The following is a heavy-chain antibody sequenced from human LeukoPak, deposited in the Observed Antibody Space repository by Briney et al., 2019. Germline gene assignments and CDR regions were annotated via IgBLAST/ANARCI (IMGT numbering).Heavy chain of an antibody. D-gene: IGHD2-2*01. J-gene: IGHJ4*02. Sequence: TGGSLRLSCAASGFTFSSYWMHWVRQAPGKGLVWVSRINSDGSSTDYADSVKGRFAISRDNAKNTLYLQMNSLRAEDTAVYYCVRDGPAFLDFDYWGQGTLVTVSS. CDR2: INSDGSST. CDR1: GFTFSSYW. CDR3: VRDGPAFLDFDY. V-gene: IGHV3-74*01.